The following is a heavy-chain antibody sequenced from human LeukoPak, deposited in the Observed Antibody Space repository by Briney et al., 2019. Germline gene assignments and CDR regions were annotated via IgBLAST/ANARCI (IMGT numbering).Heavy chain of an antibody. D-gene: IGHD3-3*01. CDR1: GFNLSIYA. CDR2: ISRGSIHI. CDR3: ARVPSFWSGYYADY. V-gene: IGHV3-21*01. J-gene: IGHJ4*02. Sequence: KAGGSLRLSCAASGFNLSIYAFNWVRQAPGGGLEWVSSISRGSIHIYYGDSVKGRFTISRDNAKNSLFLEMNSLRAEDTAVYYCARVPSFWSGYYADYWGRGTLVTVSS.